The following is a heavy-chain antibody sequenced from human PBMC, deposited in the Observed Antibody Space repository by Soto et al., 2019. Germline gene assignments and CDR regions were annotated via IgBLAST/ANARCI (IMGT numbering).Heavy chain of an antibody. CDR1: GYTFTSYG. J-gene: IGHJ6*03. CDR3: ARARYYDFWSGSLIYYYMDV. CDR2: ISAYNGNT. V-gene: IGHV1-18*01. Sequence: ASVKVSCKAAGYTFTSYGISWVRQAPGQGLEWMGWISAYNGNTNYAQKLQGRVTMTTDTSTSTAYMELRSLRSDDTAVYYCARARYYDFWSGSLIYYYMDVWGKGTTVTVSS. D-gene: IGHD3-3*01.